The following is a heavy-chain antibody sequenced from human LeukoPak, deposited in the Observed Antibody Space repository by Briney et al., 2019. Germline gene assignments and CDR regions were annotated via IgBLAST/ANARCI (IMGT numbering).Heavy chain of an antibody. CDR1: GDSISTSSYY. CDR3: ARSYYYDYRQIDY. V-gene: IGHV4-39*01. Sequence: SETLSLTCTVSGDSISTSSYYWGWIRQPPGKGLEWLGSIYYSGSTYYNPSLESRVTISVDTSKNQFSLNLYSVTAADTAVFYCARSYYYDYRQIDYWGQGTLVTVSS. J-gene: IGHJ4*02. D-gene: IGHD3-22*01. CDR2: IYYSGST.